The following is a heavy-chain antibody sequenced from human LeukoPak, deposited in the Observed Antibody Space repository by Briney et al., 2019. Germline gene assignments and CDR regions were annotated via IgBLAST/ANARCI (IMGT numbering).Heavy chain of an antibody. D-gene: IGHD2-15*01. Sequence: GASVKVSCKASGYTFTGYYMHWVRQAPGQGLEWMGRIIPIFGTANYAQKFQGRVTITTDESTSTAYMELSSLRSEDTAVYYCARDLFTLNWFDPWGQGTLVTVSS. J-gene: IGHJ5*02. CDR2: IIPIFGTA. V-gene: IGHV1-69*05. CDR3: ARDLFTLNWFDP. CDR1: GYTFTGYY.